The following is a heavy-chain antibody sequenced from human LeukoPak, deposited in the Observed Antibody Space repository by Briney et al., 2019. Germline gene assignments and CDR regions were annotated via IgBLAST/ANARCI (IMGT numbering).Heavy chain of an antibody. CDR1: GYTFTSYY. D-gene: IGHD3-10*01. V-gene: IGHV1-46*01. CDR2: INPSGGST. CDR3: ARDLWFGESSYGMDV. Sequence: GASVKVSCKASGYTFTSYYMHWVRQAPGQGLGWMGIINPSGGSTSYAQKFQGGVTMTRDTSTSTVYMELSSLRSVDTAVYYCARDLWFGESSYGMDVWGKGTTVTVSS. J-gene: IGHJ6*04.